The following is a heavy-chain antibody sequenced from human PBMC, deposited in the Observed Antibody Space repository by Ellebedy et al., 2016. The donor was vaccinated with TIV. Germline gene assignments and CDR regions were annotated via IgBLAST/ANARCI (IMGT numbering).Heavy chain of an antibody. CDR2: ISSSSSTI. CDR1: GFTFSSYS. J-gene: IGHJ4*02. D-gene: IGHD3-3*01. CDR3: ARDGSEWSRDY. V-gene: IGHV3-48*01. Sequence: GGSLRLXXAASGFTFSSYSMNWVRQAPGKGLEWVSYISSSSSTIHYADSVKGRFTISRDNAKNSLYLQMNSLGVEDTAVYYCARDGSEWSRDYWGQGTLVTVSS.